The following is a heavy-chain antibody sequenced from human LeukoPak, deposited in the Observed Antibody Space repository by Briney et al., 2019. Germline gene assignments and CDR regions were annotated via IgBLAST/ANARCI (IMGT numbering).Heavy chain of an antibody. J-gene: IGHJ4*02. CDR3: ARTGGFSENPGGY. Sequence: GGSLRLSCAASGFTFSSYGMHWVRQAPGKGLEWVAVIWYDGSNKYYADSVKGRFTISRDNSKNTLYLQMNSLRAEDTAVYYCARTGGFSENPGGYWGQGILVTVSS. CDR1: GFTFSSYG. D-gene: IGHD7-27*01. V-gene: IGHV3-33*01. CDR2: IWYDGSNK.